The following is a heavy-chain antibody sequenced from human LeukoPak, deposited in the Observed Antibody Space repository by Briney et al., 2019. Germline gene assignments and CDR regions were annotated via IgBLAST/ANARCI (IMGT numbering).Heavy chain of an antibody. CDR2: INHSGST. D-gene: IGHD6-13*01. Sequence: SETLSLTCAVYGGSFSGYYWSWIRQPPGKGLEWIGEINHSGSTNYNPSLKSRVTMSVDTSKNQFTLKLSSVTAADTAVYYCAREQLVLKDFDYWGQGTLVTVSS. J-gene: IGHJ4*02. V-gene: IGHV4-34*01. CDR1: GGSFSGYY. CDR3: AREQLVLKDFDY.